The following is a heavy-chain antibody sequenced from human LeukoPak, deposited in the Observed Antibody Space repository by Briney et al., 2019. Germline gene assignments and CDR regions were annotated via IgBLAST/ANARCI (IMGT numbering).Heavy chain of an antibody. CDR2: IYINGST. Sequence: SETLSLTCTVSGGSISSYYWSWIRRPAGKGLEWVGRIYINGSTNYNPSLKSRVTMSVDTSKNQFSLILRSVTAADTAVYYCAREDIVVVAKYFNYGMDVWGQGTTVTVSS. CDR1: GGSISSYY. J-gene: IGHJ6*02. CDR3: AREDIVVVAKYFNYGMDV. V-gene: IGHV4-4*07. D-gene: IGHD2-15*01.